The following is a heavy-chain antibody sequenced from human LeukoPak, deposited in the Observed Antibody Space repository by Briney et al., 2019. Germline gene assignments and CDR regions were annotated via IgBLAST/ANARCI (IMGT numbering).Heavy chain of an antibody. CDR2: INHSGST. CDR3: ARGRPPHYYDSSGYYYGEQYYFDY. CDR1: GGSFSGYY. J-gene: IGHJ4*02. D-gene: IGHD3-22*01. Sequence: SETLSLTCAVYGGSFSGYYWSWIRQPPGKGLEWIGEINHSGSTNYNPSLKSRVTISVDTSKNQFSLRLSSVTAADTAVYYCARGRPPHYYDSSGYYYGEQYYFDYWGQGTLVTVSS. V-gene: IGHV4-34*01.